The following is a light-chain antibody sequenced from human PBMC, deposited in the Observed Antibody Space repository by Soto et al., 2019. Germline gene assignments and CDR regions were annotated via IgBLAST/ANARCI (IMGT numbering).Light chain of an antibody. J-gene: IGKJ1*01. CDR3: QQYNSYSWT. V-gene: IGKV1-5*03. CDR1: QSISSW. Sequence: DIQMTQSPSTLSASVGDRVTITCRASQSISSWLAWYQQKPGKAPKLLIYKASSLERGVPSRFSGSGSGTEFPLTISSLQPDDFATYYCQQYNSYSWTFGQGTKVEIK. CDR2: KAS.